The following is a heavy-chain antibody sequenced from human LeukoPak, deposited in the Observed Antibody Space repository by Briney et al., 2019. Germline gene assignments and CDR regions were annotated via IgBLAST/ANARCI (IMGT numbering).Heavy chain of an antibody. Sequence: GGSLRLSCAASGFTLSNAWMSWVRQAPGKGLEWVGRIKSKSDGGTTDYAAPVKGRFAISRDDSKSTLYLQMNSLKTEDTAVYYCTTLDFRNGLFDPWGQGALVTVSS. V-gene: IGHV3-15*01. D-gene: IGHD4-11*01. CDR1: GFTLSNAW. J-gene: IGHJ5*02. CDR3: TTLDFRNGLFDP. CDR2: IKSKSDGGTT.